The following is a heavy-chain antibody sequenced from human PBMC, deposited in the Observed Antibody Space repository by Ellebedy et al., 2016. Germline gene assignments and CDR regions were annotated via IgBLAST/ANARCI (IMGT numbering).Heavy chain of an antibody. J-gene: IGHJ4*02. CDR3: ARDNRLGDY. CDR2: ISSSGSPI. CDR1: GFTFSSYS. V-gene: IGHV3-48*04. Sequence: GGSLRLSCAASGFTFSSYSMNWVRQAPGKGLEWVSFISSSGSPIYYADSVKGRFTISRDNAKNSLYLQMNSLRVEDTAVYYCARDNRLGDYWGQGTLVTVSS. D-gene: IGHD7-27*01.